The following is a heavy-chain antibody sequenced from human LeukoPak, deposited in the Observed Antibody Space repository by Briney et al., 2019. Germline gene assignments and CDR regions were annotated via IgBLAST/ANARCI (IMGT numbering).Heavy chain of an antibody. D-gene: IGHD5-12*01. J-gene: IGHJ4*02. CDR2: INDSGST. CDR1: GESFSGYY. CDR3: ARARGTVAIDY. V-gene: IGHV4-34*01. Sequence: SETLSLTCAVYGESFSGYYWTWIRQPPGKGLEWIGEINDSGSTNNNPSLKSRVTLSVDTSKNQFSLKMRSVTVADTAVYYCARARGTVAIDYWGQGTLVTVSS.